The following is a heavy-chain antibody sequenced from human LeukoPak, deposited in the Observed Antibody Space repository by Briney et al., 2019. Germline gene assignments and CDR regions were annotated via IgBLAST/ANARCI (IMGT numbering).Heavy chain of an antibody. Sequence: ASVKVSCKASGYTFTSYDINWVRQATGQGLEWMGWMNPNSGNTGYAQKFQGRVTMTRNTSISTAYMELSSLRSEDTAVYYCARNLHYYDSSGYYYEKWFDPWGQGTLVTVSS. D-gene: IGHD3-22*01. CDR3: ARNLHYYDSSGYYYEKWFDP. CDR2: MNPNSGNT. J-gene: IGHJ5*02. CDR1: GYTFTSYD. V-gene: IGHV1-8*01.